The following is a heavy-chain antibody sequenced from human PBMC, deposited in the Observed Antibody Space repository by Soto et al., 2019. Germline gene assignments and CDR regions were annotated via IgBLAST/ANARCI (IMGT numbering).Heavy chain of an antibody. D-gene: IGHD2-2*01. CDR2: IIPILGIA. V-gene: IGHV1-69*02. CDR1: GGTFSSYT. J-gene: IGHJ3*02. CDR3: ARADIVVGPAAMEGDAFDI. Sequence: QVQLVQSGAEVKKPGSSVKVSCKASGGTFSSYTISWVRQAPGQGLEWMGRIIPILGIANYAQKFQGRVTITADKSTSTAYMELSSLRSEDTAVYYCARADIVVGPAAMEGDAFDIWGQGTMVTVSS.